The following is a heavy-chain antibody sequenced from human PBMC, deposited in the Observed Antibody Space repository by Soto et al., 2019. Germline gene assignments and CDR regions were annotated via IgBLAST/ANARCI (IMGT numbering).Heavy chain of an antibody. CDR1: GFTFSSYA. CDR3: AKDIWSVPGYYMDV. D-gene: IGHD3-3*01. J-gene: IGHJ6*03. Sequence: EVQLLESGGGLVQPGGSLRLSCAASGFTFSSYAMSWVRQAPGKGLEWVSAISGSGGSTYYADSVKGRFTISRDNSKNTLYLKMNSLRVEDTAVYYCAKDIWSVPGYYMDVWGKGTTVTVSS. V-gene: IGHV3-23*01. CDR2: ISGSGGST.